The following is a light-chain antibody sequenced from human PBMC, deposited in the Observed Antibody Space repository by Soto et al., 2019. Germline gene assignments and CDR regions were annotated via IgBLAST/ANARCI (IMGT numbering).Light chain of an antibody. CDR1: QSVSSNF. V-gene: IGKV3-20*01. Sequence: EIVLTQSPGTLSLPPGERATLSCRASQSVSSNFLAWYQQKPGQAPRLLIYGASSRATGIPDRFSGSGSGTDFTLTISRLEPEDFAVYYCQQYGSSPWTFGQGTKMEIK. J-gene: IGKJ1*01. CDR3: QQYGSSPWT. CDR2: GAS.